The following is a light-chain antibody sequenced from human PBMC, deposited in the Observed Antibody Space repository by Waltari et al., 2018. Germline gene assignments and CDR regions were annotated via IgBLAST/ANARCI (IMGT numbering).Light chain of an antibody. Sequence: DIQMTQSPPTLSASVGDRVTITCRASESINTWLAWYQQQPGRAPKLLIHEVSTLEDGVPSRFSGSGSETEFTLTISSLQPDDFATYYCQQYNSRSSFGQGTKLDIK. CDR2: EVS. CDR3: QQYNSRSS. V-gene: IGKV1-5*01. J-gene: IGKJ2*01. CDR1: ESINTW.